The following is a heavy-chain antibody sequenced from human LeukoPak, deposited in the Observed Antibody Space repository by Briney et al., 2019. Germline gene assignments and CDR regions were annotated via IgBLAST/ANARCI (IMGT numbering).Heavy chain of an antibody. J-gene: IGHJ6*03. V-gene: IGHV1-8*03. D-gene: IGHD3-3*01. CDR2: MNPNSGNT. CDR1: GYTFTSYD. Sequence: ASVKVSCKASGYTFTSYDINWVRQATGQGLEWMGWMNPNSGNTGYAQKFQGRVTITRNTSISTAYMELSSLRSEDTAVYYCARVPYHYDFWSGYYTSYYMDVWGKGTTVTVSS. CDR3: ARVPYHYDFWSGYYTSYYMDV.